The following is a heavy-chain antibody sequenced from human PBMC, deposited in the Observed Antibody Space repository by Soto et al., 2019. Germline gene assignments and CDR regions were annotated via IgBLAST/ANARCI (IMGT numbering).Heavy chain of an antibody. V-gene: IGHV4-38-2*02. CDR1: VYSISIGSY. J-gene: IGHJ4*01. Sequence: AETLSLTCTVSVYSISIGSYWAWLRPPPGKGPEWIASIYHGGTTFYNPSLKSRITISVDTSNNQFSLKLTSVTAADTAVYYCARVHVMVVAGSTFDYWGHGTLVTVSS. D-gene: IGHD6-19*01. CDR2: IYHGGTT. CDR3: ARVHVMVVAGSTFDY.